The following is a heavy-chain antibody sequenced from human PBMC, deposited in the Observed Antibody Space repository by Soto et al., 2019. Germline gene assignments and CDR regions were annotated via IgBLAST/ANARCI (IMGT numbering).Heavy chain of an antibody. CDR2: INAGNGNT. CDR3: AREGSTPTVTPPPFDY. Sequence: APVKVSCKASGYTFTSYAMHWVRQAPGQRLEWVGWINAGNGNTKYSQKFQGRVTITRDTSASTAYMELSSLGSEDTAVYYCAREGSTPTVTPPPFDYWGQGTLVTVSS. D-gene: IGHD4-17*01. J-gene: IGHJ4*02. V-gene: IGHV1-3*01. CDR1: GYTFTSYA.